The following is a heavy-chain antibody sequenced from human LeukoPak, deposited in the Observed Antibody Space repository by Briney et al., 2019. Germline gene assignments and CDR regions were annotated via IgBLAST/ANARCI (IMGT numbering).Heavy chain of an antibody. D-gene: IGHD5-12*01. CDR1: GFTFSSYA. Sequence: GGSLRLSCAASGFTFSSYAMSWVRQAPGKGLEWVSAISGSGGSTYYADSVKGRFTISRDSSKNTLYLQMNSLRAEDTAVYYCAKVDSGYDSEFDYWGQGTLVTVSS. CDR3: AKVDSGYDSEFDY. CDR2: ISGSGGST. V-gene: IGHV3-23*01. J-gene: IGHJ4*02.